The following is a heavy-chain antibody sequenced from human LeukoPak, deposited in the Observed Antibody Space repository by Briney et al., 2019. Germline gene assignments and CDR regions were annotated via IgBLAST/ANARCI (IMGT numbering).Heavy chain of an antibody. CDR1: GFTFSSYS. D-gene: IGHD3-22*01. CDR2: ISSSSSYI. CDR3: AKGSHYYDSSGYYILDY. V-gene: IGHV3-21*01. Sequence: PGGSLRLSCAASGFTFSSYSMNWVRQAPGKGLEWVSSISSSSSYIYYADSVKGRFTISRDNAKNSLYLQMNSLRAEDTAVYYCAKGSHYYDSSGYYILDYWGQGTLVTVSS. J-gene: IGHJ4*02.